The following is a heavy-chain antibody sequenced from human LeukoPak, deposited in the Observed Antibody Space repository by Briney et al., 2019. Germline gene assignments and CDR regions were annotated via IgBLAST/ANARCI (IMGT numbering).Heavy chain of an antibody. Sequence: PGRSLRLSCAASGFTFDDYAMHWVRQAPGKGLEWVSGISWNSGSIGYADSVKGRFTISRDNAKHSLYLQMNSLRAEDTALYYCAKGYYGGHDYWGQGTLVTVSS. CDR2: ISWNSGSI. V-gene: IGHV3-9*01. J-gene: IGHJ4*02. D-gene: IGHD3-3*01. CDR3: AKGYYGGHDY. CDR1: GFTFDDYA.